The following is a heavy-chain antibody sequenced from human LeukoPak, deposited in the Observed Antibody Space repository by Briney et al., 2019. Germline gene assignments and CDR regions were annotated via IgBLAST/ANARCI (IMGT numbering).Heavy chain of an antibody. CDR1: GFTFRNYA. D-gene: IGHD3-10*01. V-gene: IGHV3-33*01. J-gene: IGHJ4*02. Sequence: GGSLRLSCAASGFTFRNYAMHWVRQAPGKGLEWVAVILSDGSNKYYTDSVKGRFTISRDNSKNTLYLQMNSLRAEDTAVYYCARGPMVRGVIYYFDYWGQGTLVTAST. CDR3: ARGPMVRGVIYYFDY. CDR2: ILSDGSNK.